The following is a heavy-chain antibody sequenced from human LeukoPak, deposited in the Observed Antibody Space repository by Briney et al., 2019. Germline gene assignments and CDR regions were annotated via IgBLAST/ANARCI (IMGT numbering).Heavy chain of an antibody. CDR1: GGSISSYY. D-gene: IGHD3-10*01. J-gene: IGHJ3*02. Sequence: PSETLSLTCTVSGGSISSYYWSWIRQPAGKGLEWSGYIYYSGSTNYNPSLKSRVTISVDTSKNQFSLKLSSVTAADAAVYYCARDGNSGAFDIWGQGTMVTVSS. CDR2: IYYSGST. V-gene: IGHV4-59*01. CDR3: ARDGNSGAFDI.